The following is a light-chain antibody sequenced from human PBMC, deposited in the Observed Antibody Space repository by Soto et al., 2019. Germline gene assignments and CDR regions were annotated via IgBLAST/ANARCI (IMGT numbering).Light chain of an antibody. J-gene: IGKJ4*01. CDR3: QQYNSYPLT. CDR1: QGIGND. Sequence: DIQMTQSPSSLSASVGDRITITCRASQGIGNDLGWYQQKPGNAPKRLIFAASSLQSGGPSRFRGSESGTEFTLTISSLQPEDFATYYCQQYNSYPLTFGGGTKVEVK. CDR2: AAS. V-gene: IGKV1-17*01.